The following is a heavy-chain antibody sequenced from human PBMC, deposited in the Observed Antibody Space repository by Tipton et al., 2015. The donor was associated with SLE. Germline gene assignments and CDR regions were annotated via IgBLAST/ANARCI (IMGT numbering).Heavy chain of an antibody. V-gene: IGHV4-38-2*01. CDR2: INHSGIT. J-gene: IGHJ3*02. CDR3: ARVMGPTDDAFDI. Sequence: LRLSCAVSGYSISSGYYWGWIRQPPGKGLEWIGEINHSGITNYNPSLKSRVTISLDTSKNQFSLKLSPVAAADTAVYYCARVMGPTDDAFDIWGQGTMVTVSS. CDR1: GYSISSGYY. D-gene: IGHD3-16*01.